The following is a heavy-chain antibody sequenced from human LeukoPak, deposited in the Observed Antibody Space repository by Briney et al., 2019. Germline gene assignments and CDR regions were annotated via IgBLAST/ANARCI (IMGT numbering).Heavy chain of an antibody. CDR2: LYRSGNT. D-gene: IGHD2-21*01. CDR3: ARHSVASPSDA. V-gene: IGHV4-38-2*02. J-gene: IGHJ5*02. Sequence: PSETRSLTCIVSGSSIGSDLYWGWIRQPPGRGLEWIAILYRSGNTYSNSSLKSRVRMSIDTSKNHFSLRLTSVTAADTAVYYCARHSVASPSDAWGPGTLVTVSS. CDR1: GSSIGSDLY.